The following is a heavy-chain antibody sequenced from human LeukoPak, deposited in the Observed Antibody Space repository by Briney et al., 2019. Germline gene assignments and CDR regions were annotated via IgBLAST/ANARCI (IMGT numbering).Heavy chain of an antibody. CDR1: GFTFSSYA. CDR2: ISGSGGST. D-gene: IGHD3-3*01. J-gene: IGHJ4*02. Sequence: PGGSLRLSCAASGFTFSSYAMSWVRQAPGKGLEWVSAISGSGGSTYYADSVKGRFTISRDNSKNTLYLQMNSLRAEDTAVDYCAKDRAEYYDFWSGYYTGYYFDYWGQGTLVTVSS. CDR3: AKDRAEYYDFWSGYYTGYYFDY. V-gene: IGHV3-23*01.